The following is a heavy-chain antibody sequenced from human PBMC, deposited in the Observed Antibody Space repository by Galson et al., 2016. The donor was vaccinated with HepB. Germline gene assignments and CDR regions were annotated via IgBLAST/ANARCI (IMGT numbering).Heavy chain of an antibody. CDR2: ILFDGSNK. Sequence: SLRLSCAASGFTFSSYAMHWVRQAPGKGLEWLAVILFDGSNKYYADSLKGRFTVSRDNSNNTLYLQMNSLRAEDTAVYYCARDVYSSGLFDSWGQGTLAIVSS. D-gene: IGHD6-19*01. CDR3: ARDVYSSGLFDS. V-gene: IGHV3-30*04. J-gene: IGHJ4*02. CDR1: GFTFSSYA.